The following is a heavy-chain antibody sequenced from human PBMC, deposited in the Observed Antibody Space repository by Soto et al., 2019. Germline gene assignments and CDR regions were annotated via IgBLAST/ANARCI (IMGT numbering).Heavy chain of an antibody. J-gene: IGHJ4*02. CDR2: IYYSGST. CDR1: GGSISSYY. D-gene: IGHD7-27*01. Sequence: QVQLQESGPGLVKPSETLSLTCTVSGGSISSYYWSWIRQPPGKGLEWIGYIYYSGSTDYDPSLKSRVTISVDTSKNQFSLNLSSVTAADTAVYYCARRWGTYFAFWGQGTLVTVSS. CDR3: ARRWGTYFAF. V-gene: IGHV4-59*12.